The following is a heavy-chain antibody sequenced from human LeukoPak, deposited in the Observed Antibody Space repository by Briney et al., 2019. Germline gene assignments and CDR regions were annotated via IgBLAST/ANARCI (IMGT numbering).Heavy chain of an antibody. CDR3: ARDIVWFGDRRTQYYYYYMDV. J-gene: IGHJ6*03. D-gene: IGHD3-10*01. Sequence: PGGSLRLSCAASGFTFSSYSMNWVRQAPGKGLEWVSSISSSSSYIYYADSVKGRFTISRDNAKNSLYLQMNSLRAEDTAVYYCARDIVWFGDRRTQYYYYYMDVWGKGTTVTASS. CDR2: ISSSSSYI. CDR1: GFTFSSYS. V-gene: IGHV3-21*01.